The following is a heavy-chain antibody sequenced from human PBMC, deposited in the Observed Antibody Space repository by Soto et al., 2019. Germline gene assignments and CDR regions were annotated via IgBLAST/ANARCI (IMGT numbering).Heavy chain of an antibody. V-gene: IGHV3-23*01. CDR3: AKRRYEGVRNRYCSSTSCYYTNYYYYYGMDV. D-gene: IGHD2-2*01. CDR1: GFTLSSYA. Sequence: XGSLRLSCSASGFTLSSYAMSWVRQAPGKGLEWVSAIIGSGGSTYYADSVKGRFTISRDNSKNTLYLQMNSLRAEDTAVYYCAKRRYEGVRNRYCSSTSCYYTNYYYYYGMDVWGQGTTVTVSS. CDR2: IIGSGGST. J-gene: IGHJ6*02.